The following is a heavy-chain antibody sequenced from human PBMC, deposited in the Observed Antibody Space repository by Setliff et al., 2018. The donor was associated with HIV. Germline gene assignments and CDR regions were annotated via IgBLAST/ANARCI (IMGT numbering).Heavy chain of an antibody. CDR2: ISAYNGNT. J-gene: IGHJ4*02. V-gene: IGHV1-18*01. D-gene: IGHD3-10*01. CDR1: GYTFTSYG. Sequence: ASVKVSCKASGYTFTSYGISWVRQAPGQGLEWMGWISAYNGNTSYAQKLQGRVTMATDTSTSTAYMELRSLRSDDTAVYYCAREKKDFWLTGGYYGSGRPDYWGQGTLVTVSS. CDR3: AREKKDFWLTGGYYGSGRPDY.